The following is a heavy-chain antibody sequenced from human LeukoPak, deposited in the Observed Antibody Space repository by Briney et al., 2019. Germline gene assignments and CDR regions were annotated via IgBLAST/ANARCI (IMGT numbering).Heavy chain of an antibody. CDR3: ARGQDIVVVPAGGDPYYYYGMDV. CDR1: GGSISSYY. V-gene: IGHV4-59*01. J-gene: IGHJ6*02. D-gene: IGHD2-2*01. CDR2: IYYSGST. Sequence: SETLSLTCTVSGGSISSYYWSWIRQPPGKGLEWIGYIYYSGSTNYNPSLKSRVTISVDTSKNQFSLKLGSVTAADTAVYYCARGQDIVVVPAGGDPYYYYGMDVWGQGTTVTVSS.